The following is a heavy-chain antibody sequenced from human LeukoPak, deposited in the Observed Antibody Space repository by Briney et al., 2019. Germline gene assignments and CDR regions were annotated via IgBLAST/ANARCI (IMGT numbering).Heavy chain of an antibody. Sequence: ASVKVSCKASGYTFTSYGISWVRQAPGQGLEWMGWISAYNGNTNYAQKLQGRVTMTTDTSTSTAYMELRSLRSDDTAVYYCARDPIEPPTYSSSWYYYYGMDVWGQGTTVTVSS. CDR2: ISAYNGNT. CDR3: ARDPIEPPTYSSSWYYYYGMDV. D-gene: IGHD6-13*01. CDR1: GYTFTSYG. V-gene: IGHV1-18*01. J-gene: IGHJ6*02.